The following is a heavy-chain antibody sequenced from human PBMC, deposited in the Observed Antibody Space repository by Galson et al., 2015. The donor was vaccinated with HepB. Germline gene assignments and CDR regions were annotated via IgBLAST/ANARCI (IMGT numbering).Heavy chain of an antibody. CDR3: ATFLRIAAAGNFDY. V-gene: IGHV1-24*01. CDR1: GYTLTELS. CDR2: FDPEDGET. D-gene: IGHD6-13*01. J-gene: IGHJ4*02. Sequence: SCKVSGYTLTELSMHWVRQAPGKGLEWMGGFDPEDGETIYAQKFQGRVTMTEDTSTDTAYMELSSLRSEDTAVYYCATFLRIAAAGNFDYWGQGTLVTVSS.